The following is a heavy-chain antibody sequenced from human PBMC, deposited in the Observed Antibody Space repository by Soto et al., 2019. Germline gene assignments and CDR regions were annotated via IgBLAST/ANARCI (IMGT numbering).Heavy chain of an antibody. Sequence: TSETLSLTCTVSGGSISSYYWSWIRQPPGKGLEWIGYIYYSGSTNYNPSLKSRVTISVDTSKNQFSLKLSSVTAADTAVYYCAARTYSSGWYEEGGYWGQGTLVTVSS. J-gene: IGHJ4*02. CDR2: IYYSGST. CDR3: AARTYSSGWYEEGGY. D-gene: IGHD6-19*01. CDR1: GGSISSYY. V-gene: IGHV4-59*08.